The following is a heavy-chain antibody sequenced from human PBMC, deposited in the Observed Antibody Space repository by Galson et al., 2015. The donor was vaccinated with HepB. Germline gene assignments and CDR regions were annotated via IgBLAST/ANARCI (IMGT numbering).Heavy chain of an antibody. J-gene: IGHJ6*02. CDR3: AKLSGSGNNAVCNGVPRPRYYYYIIDV. V-gene: IGHV3-30*18. CDR1: GFTFSNYA. Sequence: SLRLSCAASGFTFSNYAMNWVRQAPGKGLEWVAVITYDGCNKSHADSVKGRFTISRDNSKNTLYLQMDSLITEDTAVYYCAKLSGSGNNAVCNGVPRPRYYYYIIDVWGQGTTVTVSS. CDR2: ITYDGCNK. D-gene: IGHD2-8*01.